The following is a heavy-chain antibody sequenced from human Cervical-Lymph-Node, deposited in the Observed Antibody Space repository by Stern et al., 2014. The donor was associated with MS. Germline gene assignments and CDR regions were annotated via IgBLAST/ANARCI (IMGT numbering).Heavy chain of an antibody. Sequence: EMQLVDSGGGVIQPGGSLRLSCTASGFTVSRDYMTWVRQAPGQGLEWVSLITNVGRTFYTDSVKGRFTISRDDSKNTVYLHMTSLRAEDTAMYYCARDTSSPERSDWWGQGTLVTVSS. CDR2: ITNVGRT. CDR1: GFTVSRDY. V-gene: IGHV3-53*01. D-gene: IGHD1-1*01. J-gene: IGHJ4*02. CDR3: ARDTSSPERSDW.